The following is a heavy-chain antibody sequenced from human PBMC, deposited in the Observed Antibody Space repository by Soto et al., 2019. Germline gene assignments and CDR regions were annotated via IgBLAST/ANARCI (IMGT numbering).Heavy chain of an antibody. CDR2: ISWNSGSI. J-gene: IGHJ3*02. Sequence: HPGGSLRLSCAASGFTFDDYAMHWVRQAPGKGLEWVSSISWNSGSIGYADSVKGRFTISRDNAKNSLYLQMNSLRADDTAVYYCARDDSFAFDIWGQGTMVTVSS. D-gene: IGHD3-16*02. CDR3: ARDDSFAFDI. V-gene: IGHV3-9*01. CDR1: GFTFDDYA.